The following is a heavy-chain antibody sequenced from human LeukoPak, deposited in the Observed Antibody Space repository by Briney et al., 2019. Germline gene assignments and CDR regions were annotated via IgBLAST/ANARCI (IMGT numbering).Heavy chain of an antibody. V-gene: IGHV3-66*01. Sequence: GGSLRLSCAASGFRFSNYALTWVRQVPGKGLEWVSVIYSDGTTRNADSVKGRFTISRDNSKNTVYLQMDSLRAEDTAVYYCARDKDAWGQGTLVTVSS. CDR2: IYSDGTT. CDR1: GFRFSNYA. J-gene: IGHJ5*02. CDR3: ARDKDA.